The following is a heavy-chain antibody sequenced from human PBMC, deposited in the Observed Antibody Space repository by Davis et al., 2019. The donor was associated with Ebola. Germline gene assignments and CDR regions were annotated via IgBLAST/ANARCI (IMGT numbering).Heavy chain of an antibody. V-gene: IGHV3-74*01. J-gene: IGHJ4*02. CDR3: ARVRYYYGSGSTYFDY. CDR1: GFTFSSYW. Sequence: HTGGSLRLSCAASGFTFSSYWMHWVRHAPGKGLVWVSRINSDGSSTSYADSVKGRFTISRDNAKNTLYLQMNSLRAEDTAVYYCARVRYYYGSGSTYFDYWGQGTLVTVSS. CDR2: INSDGSST. D-gene: IGHD3-10*01.